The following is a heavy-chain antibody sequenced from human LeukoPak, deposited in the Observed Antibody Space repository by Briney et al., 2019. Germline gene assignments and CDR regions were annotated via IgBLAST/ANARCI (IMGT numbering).Heavy chain of an antibody. CDR2: IWYDGSNK. CDR1: GFTFSSYG. CDR3: ARGYSSNYRVFDY. J-gene: IGHJ4*02. D-gene: IGHD6-13*01. Sequence: GGSLRLSCAASGFTFSSYGMHWVRQAPGKGLEWVAVIWYDGSNKYYAVSVKGRFTVSRDNSKNTLSLQMDSLRAEDTAVYYCARGYSSNYRVFDYWGQGTLVTVSS. V-gene: IGHV3-33*01.